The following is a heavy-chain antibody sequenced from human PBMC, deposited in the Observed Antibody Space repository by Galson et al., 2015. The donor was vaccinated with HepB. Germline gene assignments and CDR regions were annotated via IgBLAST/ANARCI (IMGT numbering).Heavy chain of an antibody. V-gene: IGHV1-2*02. J-gene: IGHJ4*02. D-gene: IGHD3-10*01. CDR2: INPNSGDT. Sequence: SVKVSCKAFGYFFIAYYIHWVRQAPGQGLEWMGWINPNSGDTNYAQKFQGRVTMTRDTSISTASMDLTRLRSDDTAVYYCATGSPPGVINFWGQGTLVTVSS. CDR3: ATGSPPGVINF. CDR1: GYFFIAYY.